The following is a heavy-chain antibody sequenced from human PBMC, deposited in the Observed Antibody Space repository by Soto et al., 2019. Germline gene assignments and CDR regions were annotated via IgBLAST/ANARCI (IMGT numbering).Heavy chain of an antibody. J-gene: IGHJ6*02. D-gene: IGHD2-15*01. CDR2: MNPKTGNT. CDR1: GYTFTFFD. V-gene: IGHV1-8*01. CDR3: ARATGHCIAGNCYYYGLDV. Sequence: QMQLVQSGAEVKRPGASVKVSCQSAGYTFTFFDVNWVRQAPGQGLEWMGWMNPKTGNTGYPQKFQGRVTMTRDTSINTAYLEVSSLRSEDTAVYYCARATGHCIAGNCYYYGLDVWGQGTTVTVS.